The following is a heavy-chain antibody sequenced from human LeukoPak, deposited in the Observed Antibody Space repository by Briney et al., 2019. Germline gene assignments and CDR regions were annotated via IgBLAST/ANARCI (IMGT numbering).Heavy chain of an antibody. CDR3: ATDAPIVGAPWDY. CDR2: ISDGAGST. Sequence: GGSLRLSCAACGFTFTNYVMTWVRKAPGEGLEWVSTISDGAGSTYYADSVKGRFTISRDNAKNTLFLQMNSLRAEDTAVYYCATDAPIVGAPWDYWGQGTLVTVSS. J-gene: IGHJ4*02. CDR1: GFTFTNYV. V-gene: IGHV3-23*01. D-gene: IGHD1-26*01.